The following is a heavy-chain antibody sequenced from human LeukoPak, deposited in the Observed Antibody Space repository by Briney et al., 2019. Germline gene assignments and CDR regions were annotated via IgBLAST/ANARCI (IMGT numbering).Heavy chain of an antibody. V-gene: IGHV4-34*01. D-gene: IGHD3-16*02. CDR1: GGSFSGYY. CDR2: INHSGST. Sequence: SETLSLTCAVYGGSFSGYYWSWIRLPPGKGLEWIGEINHSGSTNYNPSLKSRVTISVDTSKNQFSLKLSSVTAADTAVYYCARVARDYVWGSYRTNYYFDYWSQGTLVTVSS. J-gene: IGHJ4*02. CDR3: ARVARDYVWGSYRTNYYFDY.